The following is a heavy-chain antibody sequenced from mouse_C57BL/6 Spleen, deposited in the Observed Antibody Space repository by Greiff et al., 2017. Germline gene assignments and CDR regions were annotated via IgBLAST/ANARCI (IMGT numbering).Heavy chain of an antibody. J-gene: IGHJ2*01. D-gene: IGHD4-1*01. V-gene: IGHV2-2*01. CDR1: GFSLTSYG. Sequence: QVQLKESGPGLVQPSQSLSITCTVSGFSLTSYGVHWVRQSPGKGLEWLGVIWSGGSTDYNAAFISRLSISKDNSKSQVFFKMNSLQADDTAIYYCARNFRLGRGGYFDYWGQGTTLTVSS. CDR3: ARNFRLGRGGYFDY. CDR2: IWSGGST.